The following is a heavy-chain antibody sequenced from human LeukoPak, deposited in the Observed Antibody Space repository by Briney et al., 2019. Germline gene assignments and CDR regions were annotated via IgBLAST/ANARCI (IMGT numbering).Heavy chain of an antibody. CDR2: IYYSGST. V-gene: IGHV4-59*01. Sequence: SETLSLTCTVSGGSISSYYWSWIRQPPGKGLEWIGYIYYSGSTSYNPSLKSRVTISVDTSKNQFSLKLSSVTAADTAVYYCARDAGDGYKPWGQGTLVTVSS. CDR1: GGSISSYY. J-gene: IGHJ5*02. CDR3: ARDAGDGYKP. D-gene: IGHD5-12*01.